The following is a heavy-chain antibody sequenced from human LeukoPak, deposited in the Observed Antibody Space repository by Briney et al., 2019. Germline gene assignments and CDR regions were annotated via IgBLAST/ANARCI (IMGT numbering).Heavy chain of an antibody. V-gene: IGHV4-34*01. CDR1: GGSFSGYY. CDR2: INHSGST. Sequence: SETLSLTCAVYGGSFSGYYWSWIRQPPGKGLEWIGEINHSGSTNYNPSLKSRVTISVDTSKNQFSLKLSSVTAADTAVYYCARGGEPLLRYSGYDRTLFSDYWGQGTLVTVSS. J-gene: IGHJ4*02. D-gene: IGHD5-12*01. CDR3: ARGGEPLLRYSGYDRTLFSDY.